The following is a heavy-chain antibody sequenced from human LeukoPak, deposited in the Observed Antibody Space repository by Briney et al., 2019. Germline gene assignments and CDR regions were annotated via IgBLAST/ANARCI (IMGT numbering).Heavy chain of an antibody. CDR2: INPNSGGT. Sequence: GASVKVSCKASGYTFTGYYMHWVRQAPGQGLEWMGWINPNSGGTNYAQKFQGRVTMTRVTSISTAYMELSRLRSDDTAVYYCARDFGAAASYYYYMDVWGKGTTVTVSS. CDR1: GYTFTGYY. D-gene: IGHD2-2*01. V-gene: IGHV1-2*02. CDR3: ARDFGAAASYYYYMDV. J-gene: IGHJ6*03.